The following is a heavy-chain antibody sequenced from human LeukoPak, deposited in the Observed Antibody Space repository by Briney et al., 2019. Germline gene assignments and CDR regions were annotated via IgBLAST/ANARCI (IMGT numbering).Heavy chain of an antibody. CDR2: INPNSGGT. J-gene: IGHJ4*02. D-gene: IGHD3-22*01. Sequence: ASVKVSCKASGYTFTGYYMHWVRQAPGQGLEWMGWINPNSGGTNYAQKFQGRVTMTRNTSISTAYMELSSLRSEDTAVYYCASNPKYYYDSSGYYEWGQGTLVTVSS. V-gene: IGHV1-2*02. CDR3: ASNPKYYYDSSGYYE. CDR1: GYTFTGYY.